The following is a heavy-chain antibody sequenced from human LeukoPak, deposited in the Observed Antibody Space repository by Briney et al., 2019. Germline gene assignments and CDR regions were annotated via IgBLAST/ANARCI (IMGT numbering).Heavy chain of an antibody. CDR3: ARESGSYEAYFDY. D-gene: IGHD1-26*01. CDR1: GGTLSSYA. Sequence: SVKVSCKASGGTLSSYAISWVRQAPGQGLEWMGRIFPIFATANYAQKFQGRVTITADESTSTAYMELSSLRSEDTAVYYCARESGSYEAYFDYWGQGTLVTVSS. V-gene: IGHV1-69*15. J-gene: IGHJ4*02. CDR2: IFPIFATA.